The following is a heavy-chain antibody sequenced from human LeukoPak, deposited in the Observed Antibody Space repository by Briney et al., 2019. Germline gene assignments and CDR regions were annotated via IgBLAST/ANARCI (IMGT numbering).Heavy chain of an antibody. V-gene: IGHV1-46*01. Sequence: ASVKVSCKASGYTFTSYYMHWVRQAPGQGLEWMGIINPSGGSTSYAQKSQGRVTMSRDTSTSTVYMELSSLRSEDTAVYYCARVPPGGRDMDVWGQGTTVTVSS. CDR3: ARVPPGGRDMDV. CDR1: GYTFTSYY. J-gene: IGHJ6*02. CDR2: INPSGGST. D-gene: IGHD1-14*01.